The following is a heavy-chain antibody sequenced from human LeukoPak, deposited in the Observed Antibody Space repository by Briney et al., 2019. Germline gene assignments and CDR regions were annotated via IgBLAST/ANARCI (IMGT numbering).Heavy chain of an antibody. CDR3: ARVDYGDYVLDY. CDR2: ISAYNGNT. CDR1: GYTFTSYG. V-gene: IGHV1-18*01. D-gene: IGHD4-17*01. Sequence: ASEKVSCKASGYTFTSYGISWVRQAPGQGLEWMGWISAYNGNTNYAQKLQGRVTMTTDTSTSTAYMELRSLRSDDTAVYYCARVDYGDYVLDYWGQGTLVTVSS. J-gene: IGHJ4*02.